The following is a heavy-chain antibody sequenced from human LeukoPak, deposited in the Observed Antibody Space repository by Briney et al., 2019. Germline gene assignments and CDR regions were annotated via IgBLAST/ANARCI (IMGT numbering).Heavy chain of an antibody. D-gene: IGHD3-22*01. Sequence: SVTVSCKASGGTFSSYAISWVRQAPGQGLEWMGGIIPIFGTANYAQKFQGRVTITADESTSTAYMELSSLRSEDTAVYYCARRGPLGGYYYEPFDYWGQGTLVTVSS. CDR2: IIPIFGTA. CDR1: GGTFSSYA. CDR3: ARRGPLGGYYYEPFDY. J-gene: IGHJ4*02. V-gene: IGHV1-69*13.